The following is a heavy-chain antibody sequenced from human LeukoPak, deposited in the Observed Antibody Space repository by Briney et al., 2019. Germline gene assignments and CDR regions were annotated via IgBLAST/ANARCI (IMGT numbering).Heavy chain of an antibody. D-gene: IGHD4-23*01. J-gene: IGHJ3*02. CDR3: ARPDDYGGKPAAFDI. CDR2: IYPGDSDT. V-gene: IGHV5-51*01. CDR1: GYTFITYW. Sequence: GESLKISCMASGYTFITYWIGWVRQMPGKGLEWMGIIYPGDSDTRYSPSFQGQVTISADKSISTAYLQWSSLKASDTAIYYCARPDDYGGKPAAFDIWGQGTLVTVSS.